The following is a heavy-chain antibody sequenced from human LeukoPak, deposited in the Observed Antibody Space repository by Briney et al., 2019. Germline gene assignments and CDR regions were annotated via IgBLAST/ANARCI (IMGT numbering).Heavy chain of an antibody. V-gene: IGHV1-69*05. D-gene: IGHD3-22*01. CDR3: ARKAYYYDSSGTGAFDI. Sequence: GASVKVSCKASGGTFSSYAISWVRQAPGQGLEWMGGIIPIFGTANYAQKFQGRVTITTDESTSTAYMELSSLRSEDTAVYYCARKAYYYDSSGTGAFDIWGQGTMVTVFS. J-gene: IGHJ3*02. CDR1: GGTFSSYA. CDR2: IIPIFGTA.